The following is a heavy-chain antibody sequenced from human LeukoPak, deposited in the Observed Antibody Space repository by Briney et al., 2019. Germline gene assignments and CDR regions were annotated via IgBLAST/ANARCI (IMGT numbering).Heavy chain of an antibody. V-gene: IGHV4-38-2*02. Sequence: SETLSLTCTVSDYYISSGHYWGWIRQPPGKGLEWIGNIHHAGATYYNPSLKSRVTISVDTSKNQFSLHLSSVTAADTAVYYCARGGTFGELSYWGQGTLVTVSS. CDR2: IHHAGAT. J-gene: IGHJ4*02. CDR1: DYYISSGHY. D-gene: IGHD3-10*01. CDR3: ARGGTFGELSY.